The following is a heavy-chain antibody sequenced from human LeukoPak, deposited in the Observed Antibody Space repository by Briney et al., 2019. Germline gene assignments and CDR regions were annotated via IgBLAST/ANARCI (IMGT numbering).Heavy chain of an antibody. Sequence: GGSLRLSCAASGFTVSSNYMSWVRQAPGEGLEWVSVIYSGGSTYYSDSVKGRFTSSRDNSKNTLYLQMHSLRAEDTAVYYCAKATYSGSFPFFDYWGQGTLVTVSS. V-gene: IGHV3-53*01. D-gene: IGHD1-26*01. CDR1: GFTVSSNY. CDR2: IYSGGST. J-gene: IGHJ4*02. CDR3: AKATYSGSFPFFDY.